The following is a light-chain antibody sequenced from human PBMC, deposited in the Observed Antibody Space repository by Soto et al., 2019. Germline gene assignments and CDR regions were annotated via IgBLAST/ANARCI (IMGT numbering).Light chain of an antibody. CDR3: QQYGSSPLT. CDR2: GAS. J-gene: IGKJ1*01. Sequence: EIVLTQSPGTLSLSPGERATLSCRASQSVSSSYLAGYQQKPGQAPRLLIYGASSRATDIPDRFSGSGSGTDITLTISRLEPEDFAVYYCQQYGSSPLTFGQGTKVEIK. V-gene: IGKV3-20*01. CDR1: QSVSSSY.